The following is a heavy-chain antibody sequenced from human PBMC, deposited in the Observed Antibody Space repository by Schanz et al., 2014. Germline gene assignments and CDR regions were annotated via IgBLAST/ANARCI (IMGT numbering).Heavy chain of an antibody. Sequence: VQLVESGGGVVQPGRSLRLSCAASGFTFSTHAMHWVRQAPGKGLEWVALVSSDGNNDYYTDSVKGRFTISRDNSKTTVHLQMNSLRAEDSAVYYSAKQPIVRGVIYLNWFDSWGQGSLVTVSS. CDR3: AKQPIVRGVIYLNWFDS. D-gene: IGHD3-10*01. CDR1: GFTFSTHA. CDR2: VSSDGNND. V-gene: IGHV3-30*18. J-gene: IGHJ5*01.